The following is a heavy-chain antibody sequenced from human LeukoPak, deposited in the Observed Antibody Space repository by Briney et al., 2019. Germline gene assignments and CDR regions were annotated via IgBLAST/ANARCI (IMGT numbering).Heavy chain of an antibody. CDR3: ARSRSRAYYGSGKSGYYYYMDA. Sequence: SETLSLTCTVSGDSINNYHWSWIRQPPGKGLEWIEYIYTSGGTNYNPSLKSRVTISVDTSKNQFSLKLSSVTAADTAVYYCARSRSRAYYGSGKSGYYYYMDAWGKGITVTVSS. CDR1: GDSINNYH. J-gene: IGHJ6*03. CDR2: IYTSGGT. V-gene: IGHV4-4*09. D-gene: IGHD3-10*01.